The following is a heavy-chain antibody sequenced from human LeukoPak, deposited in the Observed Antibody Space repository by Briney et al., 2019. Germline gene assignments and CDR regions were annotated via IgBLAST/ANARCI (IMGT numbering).Heavy chain of an antibody. D-gene: IGHD3-9*01. V-gene: IGHV3-30-3*01. CDR1: GFTFSSYA. CDR3: ARADINYHYMDV. J-gene: IGHJ6*03. CDR2: ISYDGSNK. Sequence: GGSLRLSCAASGFTFSSYAMHWVRQAPGKGLEWVAVISYDGSNKYYADSVKGRFTISRDNSKNTLYLQMNSLRGEDTAVYYCARADINYHYMDVWGKGTTVTVSS.